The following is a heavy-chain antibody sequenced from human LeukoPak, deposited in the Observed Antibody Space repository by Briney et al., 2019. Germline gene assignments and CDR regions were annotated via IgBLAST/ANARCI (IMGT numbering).Heavy chain of an antibody. D-gene: IGHD1-26*01. J-gene: IGHJ4*02. CDR2: IKQDGSEK. CDR3: ARCGFSRPDPFDF. Sequence: GGSLRLSCAASGFTFSSYWMSWVRQAPGKGLEWAANIKQDGSEKYYVDSVKGRFTISRDNAKNSLYLQMNSLRAEDTAVYSCARCGFSRPDPFDFWGRGTLVTVSS. CDR1: GFTFSSYW. V-gene: IGHV3-7*05.